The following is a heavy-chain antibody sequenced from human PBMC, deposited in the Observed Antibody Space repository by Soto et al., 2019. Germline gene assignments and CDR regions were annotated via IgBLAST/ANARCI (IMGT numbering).Heavy chain of an antibody. V-gene: IGHV4-61*08. Sequence: EPQSLPYTVSGGKVIGRGDYWSWIKQPPGKGLEWIGYIYYSVSTNYNPSLKSRVTISVDTSKNQYSLKLSSVTAADTAVYYCARQELLLVGWFDLWGQGTLVTVSS. CDR3: ARQELLLVGWFDL. CDR2: IYYSVST. CDR1: GGKVIGRGDY. D-gene: IGHD2-2*01. J-gene: IGHJ5*02.